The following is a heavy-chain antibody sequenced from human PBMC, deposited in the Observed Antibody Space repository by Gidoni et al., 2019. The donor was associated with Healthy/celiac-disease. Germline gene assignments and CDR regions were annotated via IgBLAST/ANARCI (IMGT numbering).Heavy chain of an antibody. CDR2: ISSSGSTI. Sequence: EVQLVESGGGLVQPGGSLRLSCAASGFPFSRYAMTWVRQAPGKGLEWVSYISSSGSTIYYADSVKGRFTISRDNAKNSLYLQMNSLRDEDTAVYYCAREGEAAMVQSAEGGLGGMDVWGQGTTVTVSS. CDR3: AREGEAAMVQSAEGGLGGMDV. V-gene: IGHV3-48*03. D-gene: IGHD5-18*01. CDR1: GFPFSRYA. J-gene: IGHJ6*02.